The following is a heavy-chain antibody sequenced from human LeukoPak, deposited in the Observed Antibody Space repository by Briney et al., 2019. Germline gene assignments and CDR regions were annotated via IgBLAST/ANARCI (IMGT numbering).Heavy chain of an antibody. J-gene: IGHJ4*02. CDR3: ARSVPVAMDPTFDY. V-gene: IGHV4-61*02. D-gene: IGHD2-2*01. CDR1: GGSISSSSYY. Sequence: PSETLSLTCTVSGGSISSSSYYWSWIRQPAGTGLEWIGRIYTSGSTNYNPSLKSRVTMSVDTSKNQFSLKLSSVTAADTAVYYCARSVPVAMDPTFDYWGQGTLVTVSS. CDR2: IYTSGST.